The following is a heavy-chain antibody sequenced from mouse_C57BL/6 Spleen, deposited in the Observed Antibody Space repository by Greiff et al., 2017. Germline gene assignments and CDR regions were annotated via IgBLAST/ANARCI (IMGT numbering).Heavy chain of an antibody. J-gene: IGHJ2*01. V-gene: IGHV1-19*01. CDR1: GYTFTDYY. CDR3: ARGSSYKYFDY. D-gene: IGHD1-1*01. Sequence: EVKLMESGPVLVKPGASVKMSCKASGYTFTDYYMNWVQQSHGKSLEWIGVINPYNGGTSYNQKFKGKATLTVDKSSSTAYMELNSLTSEDSAVYYCARGSSYKYFDYWGQGTTLTVSS. CDR2: INPYNGGT.